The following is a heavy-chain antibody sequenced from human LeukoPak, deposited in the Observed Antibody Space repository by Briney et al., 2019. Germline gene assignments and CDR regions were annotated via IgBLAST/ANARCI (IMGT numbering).Heavy chain of an antibody. Sequence: SETLSLTCTVSGGSISSYYWSWIRQPPGKGLEWIGYIYYSGSTNYNPSLKSRVTISVDTSKNQFSLKLSSVTAADTAVYYCARRNRYPLYDYWGQGTLVTVSS. CDR3: ARRNRYPLYDY. D-gene: IGHD1-14*01. CDR1: GGSISSYY. J-gene: IGHJ4*02. CDR2: IYYSGST. V-gene: IGHV4-59*08.